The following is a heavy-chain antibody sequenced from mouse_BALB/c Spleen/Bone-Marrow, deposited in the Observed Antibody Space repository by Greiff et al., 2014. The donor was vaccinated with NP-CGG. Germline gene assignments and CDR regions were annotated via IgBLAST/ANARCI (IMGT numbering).Heavy chain of an antibody. CDR2: IAPGSGST. V-gene: IGHV1S41*01. CDR1: GYTFTSYW. Sequence: DLVKPGASVKLSCKASGYTFTSYWINWIKQRPGQGLEWIGRIAPGSGSTYCNDMFKGKAILTVDTSSSTAYIQLSSLSSEDSAVYFCAYYRYDVNYWGQGTTLTVSS. J-gene: IGHJ2*01. D-gene: IGHD2-14*01. CDR3: AYYRYDVNY.